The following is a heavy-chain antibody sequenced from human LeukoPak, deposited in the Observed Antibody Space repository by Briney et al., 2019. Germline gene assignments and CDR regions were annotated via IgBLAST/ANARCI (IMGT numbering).Heavy chain of an antibody. CDR3: AEEASGHISDYIDY. J-gene: IGHJ4*02. CDR2: ITGSGSNT. Sequence: GGSLRLSCAASRFTFSGYAMSWVRQAPGKGLEWVSAITGSGSNTYYADSVKGRFTISRDNSKNTLYLQMNSLRADDTAVYYCAEEASGHISDYIDYWGQGTLVTVSS. D-gene: IGHD5-12*01. CDR1: RFTFSGYA. V-gene: IGHV3-23*01.